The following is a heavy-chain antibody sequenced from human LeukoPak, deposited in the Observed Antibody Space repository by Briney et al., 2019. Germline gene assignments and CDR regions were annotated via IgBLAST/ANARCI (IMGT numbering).Heavy chain of an antibody. CDR1: GYTFTGYY. Sequence: ASVKFSCKASGYTFTGYYLHWVRQAPGQGLEWMGWINSNSGDTNYAQKFQGRVTMTRDTSISTAYMELSRLKSDDTAVYYCTREDYWGQGTLVTVSS. CDR3: TREDY. J-gene: IGHJ4*02. V-gene: IGHV1-2*02. CDR2: INSNSGDT.